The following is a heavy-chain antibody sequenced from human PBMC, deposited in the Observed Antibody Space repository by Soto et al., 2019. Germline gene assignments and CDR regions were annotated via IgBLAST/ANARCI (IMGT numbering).Heavy chain of an antibody. CDR3: ARNGYSSGWYGGPVDY. J-gene: IGHJ4*02. CDR2: IYYSGST. D-gene: IGHD6-19*01. V-gene: IGHV4-31*03. Sequence: QVQLQESGPGLVKPSQTLSLTCTVSGGSISSGGYYWSWIRQHPGKGLEWIGYIYYSGSTYYNPSLKSRVTISADTSKNQFSLKLSSVTAADTAVYYCARNGYSSGWYGGPVDYWGQGTLVTVSS. CDR1: GGSISSGGYY.